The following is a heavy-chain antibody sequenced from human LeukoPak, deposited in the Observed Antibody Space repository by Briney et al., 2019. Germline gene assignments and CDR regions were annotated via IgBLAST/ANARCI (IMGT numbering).Heavy chain of an antibody. Sequence: GGSLRLSSAPSGFTVSSNYMSWVPQAPRKGLGWVSLIYSGGSTYYADCVKGRFTISRHNSKNTLYLQMNSLRAEDTAVYYCARYRARYYGSGDYGMDVWGQGTTVTVSS. V-gene: IGHV3-53*04. D-gene: IGHD3-10*01. CDR1: GFTVSSNY. CDR2: IYSGGST. J-gene: IGHJ6*02. CDR3: ARYRARYYGSGDYGMDV.